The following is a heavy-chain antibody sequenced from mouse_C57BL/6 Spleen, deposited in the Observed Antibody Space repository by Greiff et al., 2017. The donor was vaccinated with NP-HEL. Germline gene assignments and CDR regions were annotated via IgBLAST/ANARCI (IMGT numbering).Heavy chain of an antibody. CDR1: GFTFSDYG. CDR3: ASTGFAY. CDR2: ISSGSSTI. J-gene: IGHJ3*01. V-gene: IGHV5-17*01. Sequence: EVNLVESGGGLVKPGGSLKLSCAASGFTFSDYGMHWVRQAPEKGLEWVAYISSGSSTIYYADTVKGRFTISRGNAKNTLFLQMTSLRSEDTAMYYCASTGFAYWGQGTLVTVSA.